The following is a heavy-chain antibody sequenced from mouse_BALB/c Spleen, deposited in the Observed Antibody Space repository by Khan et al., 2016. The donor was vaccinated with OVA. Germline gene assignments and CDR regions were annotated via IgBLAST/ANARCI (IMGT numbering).Heavy chain of an antibody. CDR3: ARLPRSNDDFFDY. Sequence: VQLQQSGAELIRPGTSVKISCKASGYTFTNYWLGWVKQRPGHGLEWIGDIFPGGTYANYNEKFKGKASLTADKFSSTAYMQLISLTSEDSAVYFCARLPRSNDDFFDYWGQGTTLTVSS. V-gene: IGHV1-63*01. CDR2: IFPGGTYA. CDR1: GYTFTNYW. J-gene: IGHJ2*01. D-gene: IGHD2-4*01.